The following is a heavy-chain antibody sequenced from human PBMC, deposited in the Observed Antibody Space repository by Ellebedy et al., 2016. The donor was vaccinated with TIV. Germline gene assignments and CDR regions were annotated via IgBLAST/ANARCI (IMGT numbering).Heavy chain of an antibody. Sequence: GESLKISCAASGFIISGDWMSWVRQAPGKGLEWVSSITESGGNTYYADSVKGRFTIPRDNSKDTLFLQMNSLRAEDTAIYFCARDPVGVGPAFDVWGQGTMVTVSS. V-gene: IGHV3-23*01. J-gene: IGHJ3*01. CDR1: GFIISGDW. CDR3: ARDPVGVGPAFDV. CDR2: ITESGGNT. D-gene: IGHD4-23*01.